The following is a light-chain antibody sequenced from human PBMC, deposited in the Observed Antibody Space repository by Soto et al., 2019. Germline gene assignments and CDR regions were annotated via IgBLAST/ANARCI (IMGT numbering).Light chain of an antibody. J-gene: IGKJ5*01. CDR3: QQRSNWPPLT. CDR1: QSVSIY. Sequence: EIVLTQSPATLSLSPGERATLSCRASQSVSIYLAWYQQKPGQAPRLLIYDASNRASDIPARFSGSGSETDFTLTISSLEPEDFEVYYCQQRSNWPPLTFGQGTRLEIK. V-gene: IGKV3-11*01. CDR2: DAS.